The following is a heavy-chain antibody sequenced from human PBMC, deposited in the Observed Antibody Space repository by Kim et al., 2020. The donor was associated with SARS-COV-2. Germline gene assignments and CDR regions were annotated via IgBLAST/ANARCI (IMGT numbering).Heavy chain of an antibody. V-gene: IGHV3-23*03. D-gene: IGHD4-17*01. CDR2: IYSGGSST. Sequence: GGSLRLSCAASGFTFSSYAMSWVRQAPGKGLEWVSVIYSGGSSTYYADSVKGRFTISRDNSKNTLYLQMNSLRAEDTAVYYCATQKAFYGDYLDYWGQGTRVTVSS. CDR1: GFTFSSYA. J-gene: IGHJ4*02. CDR3: ATQKAFYGDYLDY.